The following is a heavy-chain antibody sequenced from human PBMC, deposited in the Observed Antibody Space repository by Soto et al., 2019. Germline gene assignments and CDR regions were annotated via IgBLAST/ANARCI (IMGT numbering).Heavy chain of an antibody. CDR1: GFTFSSYW. D-gene: IGHD5-18*01. Sequence: EVQLVESGGGLVQPGGSLRLSCAASGFTFSSYWMSWVRQAPGKGLEWVANIKQDGSEKYYVDSVKGRFTISRDNAKNSLYLQMNSLRAEDTAVYYCARDLWRRGYSYGRPMDVWGKGTTVTVSS. CDR3: ARDLWRRGYSYGRPMDV. J-gene: IGHJ6*03. CDR2: IKQDGSEK. V-gene: IGHV3-7*01.